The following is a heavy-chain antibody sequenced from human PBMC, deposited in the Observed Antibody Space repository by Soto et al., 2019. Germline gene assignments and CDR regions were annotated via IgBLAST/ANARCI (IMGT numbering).Heavy chain of an antibody. V-gene: IGHV4-30-4*01. Sequence: QVQLQQSGPGLVKPSQTLSLTCTVSGGSISFDHYHWTWIRQPPGKGLEWIGYVHYSGSVLYNPSLQSRVSISVDTSKNPFSLKLGSVTAADTAVYFCAREDDGGDRDYYGLDVWGQGTTVTVSS. CDR2: VHYSGSV. CDR3: AREDDGGDRDYYGLDV. J-gene: IGHJ6*02. CDR1: GGSISFDHYH. D-gene: IGHD2-21*02.